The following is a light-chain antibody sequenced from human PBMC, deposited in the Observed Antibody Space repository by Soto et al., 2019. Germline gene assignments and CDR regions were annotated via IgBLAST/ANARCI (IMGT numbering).Light chain of an antibody. CDR3: LQNNSYPVT. J-gene: IGKJ1*01. V-gene: IGKV1-17*01. CDR2: SAS. Sequence: DIKITQSPSSLSASVGDRVTITCRASQGIRHDLGWYQQKPGKAPKRLIYSASSLQSGVPPRFSGSGSGTEFTLTLSSLQPEDFATYYCLQNNSYPVTFGQGTKVDIK. CDR1: QGIRHD.